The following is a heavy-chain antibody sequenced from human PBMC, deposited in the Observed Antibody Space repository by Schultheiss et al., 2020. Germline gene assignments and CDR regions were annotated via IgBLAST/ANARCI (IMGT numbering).Heavy chain of an antibody. J-gene: IGHJ3*02. CDR1: GFTFSSYD. CDR2: IGTAGDT. Sequence: GGSLRLSCAASGFTFSSYDMHWVRQATGKGLGWVSAIGTAGDTYYPGSVKGRFTISRENAKNSLYLQMNSLRAGDTAVYYCARSPGQAGTTEDAAFDIWGQGTMVTVTS. CDR3: ARSPGQAGTTEDAAFDI. V-gene: IGHV3-13*01. D-gene: IGHD1-7*01.